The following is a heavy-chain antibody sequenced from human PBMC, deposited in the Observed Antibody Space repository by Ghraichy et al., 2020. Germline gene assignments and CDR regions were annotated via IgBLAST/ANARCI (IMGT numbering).Heavy chain of an antibody. V-gene: IGHV1-69*13. CDR3: ASTPPYYYGRGWFDP. J-gene: IGHJ5*02. Sequence: SVKVSCKASGGTFSSYAISWVRQAPGQGLEWMGGIIPLFGTANYAQKFQGRVTITADESTSTAYMELSSLRSEDTAVYYCASTPPYYYGRGWFDPWCQGTLVTVSS. CDR1: GGTFSSYA. CDR2: IIPLFGTA. D-gene: IGHD3-10*01.